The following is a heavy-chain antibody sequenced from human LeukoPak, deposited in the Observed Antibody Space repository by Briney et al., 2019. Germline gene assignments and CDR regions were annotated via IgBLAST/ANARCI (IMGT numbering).Heavy chain of an antibody. V-gene: IGHV3-74*01. J-gene: IGHJ4*02. CDR1: GFTFSTYW. D-gene: IGHD3-22*01. Sequence: PGVSLRLSCAASGFTFSTYWMHWVRQAPGKGLVGVAQINSDGSSTSYADSVKGRFTISRDNAKNTLYLQMINLRAEDTAVYYCGSLTVVAKDHWGQGTLVTVSS. CDR2: INSDGSST. CDR3: GSLTVVAKDH.